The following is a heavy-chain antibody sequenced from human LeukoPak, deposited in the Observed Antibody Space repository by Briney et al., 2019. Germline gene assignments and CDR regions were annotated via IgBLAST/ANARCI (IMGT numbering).Heavy chain of an antibody. V-gene: IGHV1-18*01. CDR3: ARDWTYYYGSGSYRDHYFDY. CDR1: GYTFTSYG. J-gene: IGHJ4*02. Sequence: GASVKVSCKASGYTFTSYGISWVRQAPGQGLEWMGWISAYNGNTNYAQKLQGRVTMTTDTSTSTAYMELRSPRSDDTAVYYCARDWTYYYGSGSYRDHYFDYWGQGTLVTVSS. CDR2: ISAYNGNT. D-gene: IGHD3-10*01.